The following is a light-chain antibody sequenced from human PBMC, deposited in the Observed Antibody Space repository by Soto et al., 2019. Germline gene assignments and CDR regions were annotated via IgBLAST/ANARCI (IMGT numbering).Light chain of an antibody. Sequence: EIVMTQSPATLSVSPGEGATLSCRASQSVSSKLAWYQQKPGQAPRLLIYDASTRATGIPARFSGSESGTEFALTISSQQSEDFAVYYCLQYDNWPFTFGPGTKVDIK. J-gene: IGKJ3*01. CDR1: QSVSSK. V-gene: IGKV3-15*01. CDR2: DAS. CDR3: LQYDNWPFT.